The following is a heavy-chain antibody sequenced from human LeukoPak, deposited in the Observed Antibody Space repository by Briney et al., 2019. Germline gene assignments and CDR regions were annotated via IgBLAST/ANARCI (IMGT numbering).Heavy chain of an antibody. CDR2: LSYGATNK. CDR1: GFTVSSFA. D-gene: IGHD1-14*01. CDR3: VRGAPIYSGIRTPNFDY. J-gene: IGHJ4*02. V-gene: IGHV3-30*04. Sequence: WGSLRRFCEASGFTVSSFAMHWVRPDPGKGLEWLVGLSYGATNKYYEGFVSVLFIISRDSAKHTLFFQMSRLTPEDTAVYYCVRGAPIYSGIRTPNFDYWGEGTLVTVSS.